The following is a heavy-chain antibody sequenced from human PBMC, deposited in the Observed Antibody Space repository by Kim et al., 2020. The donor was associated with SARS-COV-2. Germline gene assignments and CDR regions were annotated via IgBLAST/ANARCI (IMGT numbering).Heavy chain of an antibody. J-gene: IGHJ4*02. V-gene: IGHV4-59*01. Sequence: NPTLKGRVTIAVDTSKNQFSLKLSSVTAADTAVYYCAREPWGGDTAMGEWGQGTLVTVSS. CDR3: AREPWGGDTAMGE. D-gene: IGHD5-18*01.